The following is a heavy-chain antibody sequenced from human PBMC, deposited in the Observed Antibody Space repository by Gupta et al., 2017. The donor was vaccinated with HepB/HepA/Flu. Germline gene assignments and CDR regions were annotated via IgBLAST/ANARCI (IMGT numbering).Heavy chain of an antibody. J-gene: IGHJ4*02. Sequence: EVQLVESGGGLVQPGGSLRLSCAASGFTLSSYEMNWVRQAPGKGLECVSYISSSGSTIYYADSVKGRFTISIDNAKNSLYLQMNSLRAEDTAVYYCARSSGLTGIRPADYWGQGTLVTVSS. CDR1: GFTLSSYE. D-gene: IGHD7-27*01. CDR2: ISSSGSTI. CDR3: ARSSGLTGIRPADY. V-gene: IGHV3-48*03.